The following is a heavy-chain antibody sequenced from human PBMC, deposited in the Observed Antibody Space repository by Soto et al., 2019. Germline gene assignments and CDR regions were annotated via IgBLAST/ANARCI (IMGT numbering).Heavy chain of an antibody. D-gene: IGHD2-8*02. V-gene: IGHV4-34*01. Sequence: QVQLQQGGAGLLKPSETLSLTCAGYCGYFSGYYWTWIRQHPGTGLEWIGEINHSGSTNYNPSLKSRVTISVDTSKNQFSLKLTSVTAADTAVYYCARDKITGLFDYWGQGTLVTVSS. J-gene: IGHJ4*02. CDR1: CGYFSGYY. CDR3: ARDKITGLFDY. CDR2: INHSGST.